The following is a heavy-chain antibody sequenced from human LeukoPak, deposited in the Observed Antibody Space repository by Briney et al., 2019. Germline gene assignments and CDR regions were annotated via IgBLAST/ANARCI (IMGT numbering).Heavy chain of an antibody. J-gene: IGHJ5*02. CDR2: IWYDGSNK. CDR1: GFTFSSYG. V-gene: IGHV3-33*01. D-gene: IGHD3-22*01. CDR3: ARDYYDSSGYYYEDWFDP. Sequence: GGSLRLSCAASGFTFSSYGMHWVRQAPGKGLEGVAVIWYDGSNKYYADSVKGRFTISRDNSKNTLYLQMNSLRAEDTAVYYCARDYYDSSGYYYEDWFDPWGQGTLVTVSS.